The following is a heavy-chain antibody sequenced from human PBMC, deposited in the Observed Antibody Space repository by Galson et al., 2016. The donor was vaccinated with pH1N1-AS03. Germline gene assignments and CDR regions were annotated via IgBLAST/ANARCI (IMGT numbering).Heavy chain of an antibody. Sequence: SVKVSCKASGYAFTAYYIRWVRQAPGQGLEWMGFVSTKTGVTIYAQKFKGRVTMTRDTSISTAYMELRGLGSDDSAFYYCARVEGIASTTGDWGQGSLITVSS. V-gene: IGHV1-2*02. J-gene: IGHJ4*02. CDR2: VSTKTGVT. CDR3: ARVEGIASTTGD. CDR1: GYAFTAYY. D-gene: IGHD6-13*01.